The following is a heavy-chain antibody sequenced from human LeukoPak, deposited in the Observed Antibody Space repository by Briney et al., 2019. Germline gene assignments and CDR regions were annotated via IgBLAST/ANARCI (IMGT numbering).Heavy chain of an antibody. CDR1: GFTFSSYA. Sequence: GSLRLSCAASGFTFSSYARRWVRQASGKGLGLVSGISDSGGTVYYADSVKGRFTISRDNSKNSLYLQMNSLRAEDTAVYYCAKKLSGSYKGFDYWGQGTLVTVSS. V-gene: IGHV3-23*01. J-gene: IGHJ4*02. CDR3: AKKLSGSYKGFDY. CDR2: ISDSGGTV. D-gene: IGHD1-26*01.